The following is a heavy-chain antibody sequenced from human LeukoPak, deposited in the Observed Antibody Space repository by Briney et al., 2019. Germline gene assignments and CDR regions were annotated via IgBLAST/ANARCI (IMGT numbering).Heavy chain of an antibody. Sequence: GASVKVSCKASGGTFSSYAISWVRQAPGQGLEWMGRIIPILGIANYAQKFQGRVTITADKSTSTAYMELSSLRSEDTAVYYCARDGSRSLPPQGLDYWGQGTLVTVSS. D-gene: IGHD1-26*01. J-gene: IGHJ4*02. V-gene: IGHV1-69*04. CDR1: GGTFSSYA. CDR2: IIPILGIA. CDR3: ARDGSRSLPPQGLDY.